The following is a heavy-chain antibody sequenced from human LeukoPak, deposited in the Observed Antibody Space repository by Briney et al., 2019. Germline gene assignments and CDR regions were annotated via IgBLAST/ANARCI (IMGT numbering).Heavy chain of an antibody. J-gene: IGHJ3*02. CDR3: ARAVVVPAAIRGRGGAFDI. CDR2: ISAYNGNT. CDR1: GYTFTSYG. V-gene: IGHV1-18*01. D-gene: IGHD2-2*02. Sequence: ASVKVSCKASGYTFTSYGISLVRQAPGQGLEWMGWISAYNGNTNYAQKLQGRVTMTTDTSTSTAYMGLRSLRSDDTAVYYCARAVVVPAAIRGRGGAFDIWGQGTMVTVSS.